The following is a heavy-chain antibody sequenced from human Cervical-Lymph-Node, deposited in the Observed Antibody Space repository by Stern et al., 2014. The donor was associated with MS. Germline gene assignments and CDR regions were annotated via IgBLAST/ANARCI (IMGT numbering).Heavy chain of an antibody. V-gene: IGHV3-30*18. D-gene: IGHD1-26*01. J-gene: IGHJ5*02. CDR1: GFIFKNYG. CDR2: ISYDGSDK. Sequence: VQLLESGGGVVQPGRSLRLSCAASGFIFKNYGMHWVRQAPGKGLEWVAVISYDGSDKYYADSVKGRFTISRDNSKNTLYLQMSSLKSEDMAVYYCAKAVGAHNWFDPWGQGTLVTVSS. CDR3: AKAVGAHNWFDP.